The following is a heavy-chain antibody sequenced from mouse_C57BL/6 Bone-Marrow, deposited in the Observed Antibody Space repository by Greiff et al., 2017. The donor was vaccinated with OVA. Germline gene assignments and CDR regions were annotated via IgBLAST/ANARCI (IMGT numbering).Heavy chain of an antibody. J-gene: IGHJ3*01. CDR1: GFTFSDYY. D-gene: IGHD1-1*01. Sequence: DVKLVESGGGLVQPGGSLKLSCAASGFTFSDYYMYWVRQTPEKRLEWVAYISNGGGSTYYPDTVKGRFTISRDNAKNTLYLQMSRLKSEDTAMYYCARGSHYYGSRFAYWGQGTLVTVSA. CDR3: ARGSHYYGSRFAY. V-gene: IGHV5-12*01. CDR2: ISNGGGST.